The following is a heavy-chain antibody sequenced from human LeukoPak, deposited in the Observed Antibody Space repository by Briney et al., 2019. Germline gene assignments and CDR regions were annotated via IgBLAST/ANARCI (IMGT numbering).Heavy chain of an antibody. J-gene: IGHJ4*02. D-gene: IGHD6-19*01. V-gene: IGHV3-48*01. CDR3: ARDQDYHPGYSSGWYY. Sequence: GGSLRLFCAASGFTFSSYSMNWVHQAPGKGLEWVSYISSSSSTIYYADSVKGRFTISRDNAKNSLYLQMNSLRAEDTAVYYCARDQDYHPGYSSGWYYWGQGTLVTVSS. CDR2: ISSSSSTI. CDR1: GFTFSSYS.